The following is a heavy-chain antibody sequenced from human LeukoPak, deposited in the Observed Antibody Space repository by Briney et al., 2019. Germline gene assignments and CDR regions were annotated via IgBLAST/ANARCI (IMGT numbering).Heavy chain of an antibody. CDR3: ARGRKPLSRFADQIGSWFDP. CDR1: GGSFRGYY. Sequence: PSETLSLTCAVYGGSFRGYYWSWIRQPPGKGLEWIGEINHSGSTNYNPSLKSRVTISVDTSKNQFSLKLSSVTAADTAVYYCARGRKPLSRFADQIGSWFDPWGQGTLVTVSS. D-gene: IGHD3-10*02. J-gene: IGHJ5*02. CDR2: INHSGST. V-gene: IGHV4-34*01.